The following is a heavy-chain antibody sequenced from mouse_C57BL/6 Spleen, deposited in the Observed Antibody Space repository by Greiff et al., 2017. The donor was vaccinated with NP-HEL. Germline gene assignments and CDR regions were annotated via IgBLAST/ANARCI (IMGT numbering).Heavy chain of an antibody. J-gene: IGHJ2*01. Sequence: EVQRVESGGDLVKPGGSLKLSCAASGFTFSSYGMSWVRQTPDKRLEWVATISSGGSYTYYPDSVKGRFTISRDNAKNTLYLQMSSLKSEDTAMYYCARHDYYYGSGQTWYVDYWGQGTTLTVSS. CDR1: GFTFSSYG. CDR3: ARHDYYYGSGQTWYVDY. CDR2: ISSGGSYT. V-gene: IGHV5-6*01. D-gene: IGHD1-1*01.